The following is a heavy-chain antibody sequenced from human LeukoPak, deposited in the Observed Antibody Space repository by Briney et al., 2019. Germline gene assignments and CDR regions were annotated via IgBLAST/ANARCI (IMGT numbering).Heavy chain of an antibody. CDR1: GYTFTGYY. V-gene: IGHV1-2*06. D-gene: IGHD3-22*01. CDR3: AANTYDSSGYYN. CDR2: INPNSGGT. J-gene: IGHJ4*02. Sequence: ASVKVSCKASGYTFTGYYMHWVRQAPGQGLEWMGRINPNSGGTNYAQKFQGRVTMTRDTSISTAYMELSRLRSDDTAVYYCAANTYDSSGYYNWGQGTLVTVSS.